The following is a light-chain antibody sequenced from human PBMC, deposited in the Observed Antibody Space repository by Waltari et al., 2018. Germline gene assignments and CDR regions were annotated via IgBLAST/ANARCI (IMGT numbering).Light chain of an antibody. Sequence: QSVLTQPPSVSGAPGQRVTISCTGSSSNFGSGYDVHWYQQLPGTAPKLLIYHNTNRPSGVPDRFSGSKSGTSASLAITGLQAEDEADDYCQSYDSSLSDVVFGGGTKLTVL. CDR3: QSYDSSLSDVV. J-gene: IGLJ2*01. CDR1: SSNFGSGYD. CDR2: HNT. V-gene: IGLV1-40*01.